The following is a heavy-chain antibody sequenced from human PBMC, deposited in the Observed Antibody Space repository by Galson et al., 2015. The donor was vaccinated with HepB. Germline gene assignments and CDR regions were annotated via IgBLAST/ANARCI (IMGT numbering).Heavy chain of an antibody. J-gene: IGHJ4*02. CDR2: IKEDGSEK. Sequence: SLRLSCAASEFTLSMYWMNWVRQAPGKGLEWVANIKEDGSEKNYVDSVKGRFTISRDNAKNSLYLQMDSLRAEDTAIYYCATERRNNTGWFALDSWGQGALVTVSS. V-gene: IGHV3-7*05. CDR1: EFTLSMYW. D-gene: IGHD6-19*01. CDR3: ATERRNNTGWFALDS.